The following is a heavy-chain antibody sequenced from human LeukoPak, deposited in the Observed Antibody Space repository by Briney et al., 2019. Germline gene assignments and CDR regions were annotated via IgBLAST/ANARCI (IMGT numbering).Heavy chain of an antibody. J-gene: IGHJ6*03. CDR1: GFSFSSYS. D-gene: IGHD3-16*01. V-gene: IGHV3-48*04. CDR3: ARVGGDYYYYYMDV. CDR2: ISSSGSTI. Sequence: GGSLRLSCAASGFSFSSYSMLWVRQAPGKGLEWVSYISSSGSTIYYADSVKGRFTISRDNAKNSLYLQMNSLRAEDTAVYYCARVGGDYYYYYMDVWGKGTTVTISS.